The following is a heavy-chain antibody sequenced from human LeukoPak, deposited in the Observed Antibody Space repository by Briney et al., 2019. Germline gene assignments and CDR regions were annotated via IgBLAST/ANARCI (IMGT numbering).Heavy chain of an antibody. CDR1: GYTFTGYY. Sequence: ASLKVSCKASGYTFTGYYIHWVRQAPGQGLEWMGWINPKSGGTNYVQKFQGRVTMTTDTSITTAYMELNRLRFDDTAVYYCARGTGIQDYWGQGTLVTVPS. J-gene: IGHJ4*02. V-gene: IGHV1-2*02. D-gene: IGHD5-18*01. CDR2: INPKSGGT. CDR3: ARGTGIQDY.